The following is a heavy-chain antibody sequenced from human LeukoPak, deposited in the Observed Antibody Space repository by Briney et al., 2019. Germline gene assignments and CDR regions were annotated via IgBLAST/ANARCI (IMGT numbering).Heavy chain of an antibody. Sequence: SETLSLTCSVSGGSISGSSYYGGWIRQPPGKGLEWIGEIYYSGRAYYNSSLESRLTISVDTSWNQFSLTLSSVTAADTGVYYCARRRYYDSTGYLDWGQGTLVSVST. CDR3: ARRRYYDSTGYLD. D-gene: IGHD3-22*01. V-gene: IGHV4-39*01. CDR2: IYYSGRA. J-gene: IGHJ1*01. CDR1: GGSISGSSYY.